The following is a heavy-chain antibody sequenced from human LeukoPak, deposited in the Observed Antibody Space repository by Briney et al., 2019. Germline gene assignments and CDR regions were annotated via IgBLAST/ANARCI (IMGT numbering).Heavy chain of an antibody. V-gene: IGHV3-74*03. D-gene: IGHD6-13*01. CDR3: ARAKYSSRWSLDY. CDR1: GFTFNIYW. J-gene: IGHJ4*02. Sequence: PGGSLILSCATSGFTFNIYWMQWVRQVPGKGLVWVSRIDSNGGGATYADSVKGRFTTSRDNGNNTMYLQMNSLRAEDTAIYYCARAKYSSRWSLDYWGQGALVTVSS. CDR2: IDSNGGGA.